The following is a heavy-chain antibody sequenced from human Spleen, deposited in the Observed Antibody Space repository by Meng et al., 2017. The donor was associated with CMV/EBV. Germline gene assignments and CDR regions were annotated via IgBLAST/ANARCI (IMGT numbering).Heavy chain of an antibody. CDR2: LNPHTGGT. J-gene: IGHJ6*02. D-gene: IGHD2-2*01. CDR3: ARSASADNVGEPFTISYFYYAMDV. V-gene: IGHV1-2*02. Sequence: IHWVRQTPGQGLEWMGWLNPHTGGTNYPQRFQGRVTLTRDTSITTAYMEVSRLRSDDTASYFCARSASADNVGEPFTISYFYYAMDVWGQGTTVTVSS.